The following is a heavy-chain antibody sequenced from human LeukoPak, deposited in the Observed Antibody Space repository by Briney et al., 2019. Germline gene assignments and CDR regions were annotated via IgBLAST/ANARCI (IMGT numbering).Heavy chain of an antibody. D-gene: IGHD5-18*01. CDR2: TYYRSKWYN. CDR3: ARQTWIQMINWFDP. J-gene: IGHJ5*02. V-gene: IGHV6-1*01. Sequence: SQTLSLTCAISGDSVSRKRVAWNWIRQSPSRGLEWLGRTYYRSKWYNDYAVSVKSRISISPDTSKNQFSLQLNSVTPEDTAVYYCARQTWIQMINWFDPWGQGTLVTVSS. CDR1: GDSVSRKRVA.